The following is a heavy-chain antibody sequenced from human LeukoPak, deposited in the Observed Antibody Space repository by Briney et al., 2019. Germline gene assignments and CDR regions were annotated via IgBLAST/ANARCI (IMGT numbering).Heavy chain of an antibody. Sequence: GGSLRLSCAASGFTFSSYSMNSVPQAPGKGLEWVSSISSSSSYIYYADSGKGRFTISRDDAENSLSLQMNSLRVEDTAVYYCARVLRSYCCAFDIWGQGTMVTVSS. CDR1: GFTFSSYS. D-gene: IGHD3-16*02. J-gene: IGHJ3*02. V-gene: IGHV3-21*01. CDR2: ISSSSSYI. CDR3: ARVLRSYCCAFDI.